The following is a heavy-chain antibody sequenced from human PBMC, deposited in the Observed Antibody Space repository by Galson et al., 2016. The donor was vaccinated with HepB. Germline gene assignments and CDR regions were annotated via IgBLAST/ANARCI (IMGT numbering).Heavy chain of an antibody. CDR2: IFSGGYT. CDR3: AKVRDGYDWGAFDI. J-gene: IGHJ3*02. CDR1: GVTVSSNY. D-gene: IGHD3-16*01. V-gene: IGHV3-53*01. Sequence: SLRLSCAASGVTVSSNYMSWVRQAPGKGLEWVSVIFSGGYTYYADSVKGRFNTSRDNSKNMVYLQMDGLRVEDTATYYCAKVRDGYDWGAFDIWGQGTMVSVSS.